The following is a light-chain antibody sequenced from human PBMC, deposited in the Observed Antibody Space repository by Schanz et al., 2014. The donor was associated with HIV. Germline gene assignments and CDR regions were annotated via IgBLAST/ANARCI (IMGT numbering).Light chain of an antibody. V-gene: IGKV3-20*01. Sequence: EIVMTQSPATLSVSPGERATLSCRASQSVSGSYLAWYQQKLGRAPRLLIYGASSRATGIPDRFSGSGSGTDFTLTITRLEPEDFAVYYCQQYGSSVVSFGGGTKVEIK. J-gene: IGKJ4*01. CDR2: GAS. CDR1: QSVSGSY. CDR3: QQYGSSVVS.